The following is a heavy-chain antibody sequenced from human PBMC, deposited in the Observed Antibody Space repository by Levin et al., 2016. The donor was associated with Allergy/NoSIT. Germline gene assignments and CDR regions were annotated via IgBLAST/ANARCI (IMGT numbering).Heavy chain of an antibody. CDR3: ATKTTVTKTNYYYYGMDV. CDR2: IYSGGST. D-gene: IGHD4-17*01. Sequence: VRQAPGKGLEWVSVIYSGGSTYYADSVKGRFTISRDNSKNTLYLQMNSLRAEDTAVYYCATKTTVTKTNYYYYGMDVWGQGTTVTVSS. V-gene: IGHV3-66*02. J-gene: IGHJ6*02.